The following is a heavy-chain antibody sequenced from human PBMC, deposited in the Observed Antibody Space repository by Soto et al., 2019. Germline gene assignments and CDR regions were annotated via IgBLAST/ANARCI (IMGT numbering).Heavy chain of an antibody. CDR1: GYTFTDYY. Sequence: QVQLVQSGAEVKKPGASVKVSCKASGYTFTDYYMHWVRQAPGQGLEWMGWINPNSGATTYAQKFQGRVAMTRDTSDSTVYMELSSLSSDDTAVYYCTRASAVAGGSRYFRPNEFWGQGTLVTVSS. CDR2: INPNSGAT. J-gene: IGHJ4*02. V-gene: IGHV1-2*02. D-gene: IGHD6-19*01. CDR3: TRASAVAGGSRYFRPNEF.